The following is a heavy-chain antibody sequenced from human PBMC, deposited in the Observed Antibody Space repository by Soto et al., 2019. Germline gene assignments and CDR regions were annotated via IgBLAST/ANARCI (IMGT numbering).Heavy chain of an antibody. D-gene: IGHD4-17*01. CDR2: INAGTGQV. J-gene: IGHJ3*02. CDR3: ARVMAVQAFDI. Sequence: ASVKVSCKASGYIFTRYGIHWVRQAPGQGLEWVGWINAGTGQVKYSQKFRGRVSITRDTSASTAYMELSSLKSEDTAVYYCARVMAVQAFDIWGQGTKVTVSS. CDR1: GYIFTRYG. V-gene: IGHV1-3*01.